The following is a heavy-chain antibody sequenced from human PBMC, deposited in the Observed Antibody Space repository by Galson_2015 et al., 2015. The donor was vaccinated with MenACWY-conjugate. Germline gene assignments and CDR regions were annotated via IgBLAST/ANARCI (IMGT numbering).Heavy chain of an antibody. CDR1: GDSVSSHSAA. Sequence: CAISGDSVSSHSAAWNWIRQSPSRGFEWLGKTYHRSQWHYDYSVSVKGRMTINPDTSKNEISLQLNSVTPEDTSVYYCAREGSSRYHSDYFCCASWGQGTLVTVSS. D-gene: IGHD3-22*01. CDR2: TYHRSQWHY. J-gene: IGHJ5*02. CDR3: AREGSSRYHSDYFCCAS. V-gene: IGHV6-1*01.